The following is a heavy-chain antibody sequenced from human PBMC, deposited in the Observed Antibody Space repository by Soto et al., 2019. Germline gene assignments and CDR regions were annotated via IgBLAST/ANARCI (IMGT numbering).Heavy chain of an antibody. V-gene: IGHV1-69*13. CDR3: ASYYDSSGSNFDY. Sequence: SVKVSCKASGGTFSSYAISWVRQAPGQGLEWMGGIIPIFGTANYAQKFQGRVTITADESTSTAYMELSSLRSEDTAVYYCASYYDSSGSNFDYWGQGTLVTVSS. J-gene: IGHJ4*02. D-gene: IGHD3-22*01. CDR2: IIPIFGTA. CDR1: GGTFSSYA.